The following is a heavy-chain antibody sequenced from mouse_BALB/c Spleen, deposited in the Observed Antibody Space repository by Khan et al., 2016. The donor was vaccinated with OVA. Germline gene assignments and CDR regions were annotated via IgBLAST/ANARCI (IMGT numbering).Heavy chain of an antibody. CDR2: IAPGSSNA. J-gene: IGHJ4*01. Sequence: DLVKPGASVKLSCKASGYTFTSYWINWIKQRPGQGLEWIGRIAPGSSNAYYNDTLKGKATLTVDTSSSTAYIQLSSLSSEDSAVYLCARENYYGRGCYAMDYWGKGTSVTVSS. CDR3: ARENYYGRGCYAMDY. CDR1: GYTFTSYW. V-gene: IGHV1S41*01. D-gene: IGHD1-1*01.